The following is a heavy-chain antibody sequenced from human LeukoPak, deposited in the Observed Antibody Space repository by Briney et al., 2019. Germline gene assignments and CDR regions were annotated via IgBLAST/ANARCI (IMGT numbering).Heavy chain of an antibody. V-gene: IGHV4-34*01. CDR1: GGSFSGYY. D-gene: IGHD3-3*01. CDR2: LNHSGGT. J-gene: IGHJ4*02. CDR3: ARGDLKSGSN. Sequence: SETLSLTCAVYGGSFSGYYWSWIRQPPGKGLEWIGELNHSGGTNYNPSLKSRVTISVDTSKNQFSLKLSSVAAADTAVYYCARGDLKSGSNWGQGTLVTVSS.